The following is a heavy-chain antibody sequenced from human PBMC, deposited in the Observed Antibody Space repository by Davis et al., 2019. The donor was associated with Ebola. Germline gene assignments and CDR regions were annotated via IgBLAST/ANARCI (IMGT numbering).Heavy chain of an antibody. CDR3: ARGGIFTNTAMASEG. CDR2: IYYSGST. D-gene: IGHD5-18*01. CDR1: DFSISSGYF. V-gene: IGHV4-61*01. Sequence: MPSETLSLTCTVSDFSISSGYFWSWIRQPPGKGLEWIGYIYYSGSTNYNPSLKSRVTISVDTSKNQFSLKLSSVTAADTAVYYCARGGIFTNTAMASEGWGQGTLVTVSS. J-gene: IGHJ4*02.